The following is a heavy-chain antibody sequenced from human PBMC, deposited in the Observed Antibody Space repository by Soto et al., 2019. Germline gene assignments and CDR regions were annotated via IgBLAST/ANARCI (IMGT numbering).Heavy chain of an antibody. CDR1: GFTFDYYW. CDR2: IYSDGTST. V-gene: IGHV3-74*01. J-gene: IGHJ3*01. D-gene: IGHD1-26*01. Sequence: EVQLVESGGGLVQPGESLRLSCAASGFTFDYYWMHWVRHAPGKGLVWVSRIYSDGTSTTYADSVKGRFTISRDNDKNTLSLQMNSLRAEDTAVYYCARGDRGAFDLWGQGTVVTVSS. CDR3: ARGDRGAFDL.